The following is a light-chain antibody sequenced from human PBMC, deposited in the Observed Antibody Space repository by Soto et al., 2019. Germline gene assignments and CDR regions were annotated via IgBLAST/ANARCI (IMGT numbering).Light chain of an antibody. CDR1: QSVSSIY. CDR3: QQYGNSPLT. J-gene: IGKJ4*01. CDR2: GAS. V-gene: IGKV3-20*01. Sequence: EIVLTQSPGTLSLSPGERATLSCRASQSVSSIYFVWYQQKPGQAPRLVIYGASKRATGIPDRFSGSGSGTDFTLTISRLEPEDLAVYYCQQYGNSPLTFGGGTKVEIK.